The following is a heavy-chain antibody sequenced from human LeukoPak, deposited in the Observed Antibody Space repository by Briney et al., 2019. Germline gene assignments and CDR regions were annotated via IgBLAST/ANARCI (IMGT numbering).Heavy chain of an antibody. CDR3: ARDLRYFSL. D-gene: IGHD3-9*01. J-gene: IGHJ4*02. V-gene: IGHV4-38-2*02. CDR2: IYHSGST. Sequence: SETLSLTCSVSGYSISTGYYWDWIRQPPGEGLEWIGSIYHSGSTYYNPSLKGRVTISRDTSKNQFSLKLSSVTAADTAVYYCARDLRYFSLWGQGTLVTVSS. CDR1: GYSISTGYY.